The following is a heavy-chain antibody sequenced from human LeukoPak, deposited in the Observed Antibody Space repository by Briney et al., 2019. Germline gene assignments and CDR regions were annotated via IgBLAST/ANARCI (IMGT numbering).Heavy chain of an antibody. D-gene: IGHD6-19*01. V-gene: IGHV4-61*02. CDR2: IYTSGST. Sequence: PSETLSLTCTVSGGSISSGSYYWSWIRQPAGKGLEWIGRIYTSGSTNYNPSLKSRVTISVDTSKNQFSLKLSSVTAADTAVYYCARIAVAGTITPDYWGQGTLVTVSS. J-gene: IGHJ4*02. CDR3: ARIAVAGTITPDY. CDR1: GGSISSGSYY.